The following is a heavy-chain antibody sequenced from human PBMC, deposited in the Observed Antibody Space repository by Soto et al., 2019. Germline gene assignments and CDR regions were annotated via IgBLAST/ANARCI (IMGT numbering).Heavy chain of an antibody. J-gene: IGHJ6*03. CDR1: GYRFSDYY. CDR2: MNPNSGDT. D-gene: IGHD5-12*01. CDR3: GRERGGATATLDYYYFYMDV. Sequence: QVQLVQSGAEVKKPGASVTVSCKASGYRFSDYYLHWVRQAPGQGPEWMGWMNPNSGDTKYAQKFKGRVTMTRATSVRTAFMELNWLKSDHTAVYYCGRERGGATATLDYYYFYMDVWGIGTTVTVSS. V-gene: IGHV1-2*02.